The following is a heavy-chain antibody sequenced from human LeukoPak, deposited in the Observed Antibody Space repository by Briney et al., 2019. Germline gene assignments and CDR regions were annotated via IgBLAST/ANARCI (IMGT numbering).Heavy chain of an antibody. CDR1: GGSISRYY. J-gene: IGHJ4*02. Sequence: SETLSLTCTVSGGSISRYYWSWIRQPPGKGLEWIGYIYYSGSTNYTPSLKSRVTISVDTSKSQFSLKLSSVTAADTAVYYRASGSSGGNPYYFDYWGQGTLVTVSS. V-gene: IGHV4-59*01. CDR2: IYYSGST. CDR3: ASGSSGGNPYYFDY. D-gene: IGHD6-19*01.